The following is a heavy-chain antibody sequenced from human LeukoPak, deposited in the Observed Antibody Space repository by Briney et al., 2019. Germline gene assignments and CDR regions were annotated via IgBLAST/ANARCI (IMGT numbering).Heavy chain of an antibody. CDR2: INPSGGST. CDR1: GYTFTSYY. J-gene: IGHJ4*02. D-gene: IGHD2-21*02. CDR3: ARDQGGDFTFDY. Sequence: GASVKDSCKASGYTFTSYYMHWVRQAPGQGLEWMGIINPSGGSTSYAQKFQGRVTMTRDMSTSTVYMELSSLRSEDTAVYYCARDQGGDFTFDYWGQGTLVTVSS. V-gene: IGHV1-46*01.